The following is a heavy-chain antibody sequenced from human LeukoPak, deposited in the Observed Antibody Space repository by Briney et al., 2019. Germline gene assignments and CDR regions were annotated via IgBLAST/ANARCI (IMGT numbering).Heavy chain of an antibody. V-gene: IGHV6-1*01. CDR2: TYYRSKWNN. CDR1: GDSVSGNSAVA. D-gene: IGHD2/OR15-2a*01. Sequence: SETLSLTCAISGDSVSGNSAVAWNWLRQSPSRGLEWLGRTYYRSKWNNDYAVSVKGRITINPDTSKNQFSLHLNSVTPEDTAVYYCARGRNSGFDYWGQGTLVTVSS. CDR3: ARGRNSGFDY. J-gene: IGHJ4*02.